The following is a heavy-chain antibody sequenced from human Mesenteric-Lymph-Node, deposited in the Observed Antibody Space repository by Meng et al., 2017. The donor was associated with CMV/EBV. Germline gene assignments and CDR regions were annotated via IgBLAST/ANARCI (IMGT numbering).Heavy chain of an antibody. V-gene: IGHV4-39*07. CDR3: ARDGDYYDSSGYNPFDY. J-gene: IGHJ4*02. D-gene: IGHD3-22*01. CDR1: VGSISSSSYY. CDR2: IYYSGST. Sequence: QLQLQESGPGLVKPSETLSRTCTVSVGSISSSSYYWGWIRQPPGKGLEWIGSIYYSGSTYYNPSLKSRVTISVDTSKNQFSLKLSSVTAADTAVYYCARDGDYYDSSGYNPFDYWGQGTLVTVSS.